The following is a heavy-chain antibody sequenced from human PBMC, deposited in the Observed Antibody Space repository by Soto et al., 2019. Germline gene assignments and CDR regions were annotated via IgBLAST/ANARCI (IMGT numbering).Heavy chain of an antibody. V-gene: IGHV4-59*06. CDR3: ARGITIFGVVYLDS. CDR1: GGSITSYH. D-gene: IGHD3-3*01. Sequence: PSETLSLTCVVSGGSITSYHWSWIRQFPGKGLEWIGYIFHRGSTKYNPSLKSRVTMSLDTSKNQFSLILTSVTAADTAVYFCARGITIFGVVYLDSWGLGTLVTASS. J-gene: IGHJ4*02. CDR2: IFHRGST.